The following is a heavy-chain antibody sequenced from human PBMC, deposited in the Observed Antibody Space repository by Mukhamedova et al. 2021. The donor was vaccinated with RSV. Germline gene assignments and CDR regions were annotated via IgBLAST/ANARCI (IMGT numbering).Heavy chain of an antibody. CDR2: INSDGSST. Sequence: VRQAPGKGLVWVSRINSDGSSTSYADSMKGRFTISRDNAKNTLYLQMNSLRAEDTAVYYCAHSSGWYSFDYWGQGTLVTVSS. CDR3: AHSSGWYSFDY. V-gene: IGHV3-74*01. D-gene: IGHD6-19*01. J-gene: IGHJ4*02.